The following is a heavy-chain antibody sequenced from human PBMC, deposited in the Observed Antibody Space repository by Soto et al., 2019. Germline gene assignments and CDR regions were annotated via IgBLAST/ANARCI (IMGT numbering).Heavy chain of an antibody. CDR1: GGTFNNYA. V-gene: IGHV1-69*01. CDR3: ASFDGTLVRGGRSSPYEMDV. D-gene: IGHD3-10*01. CDR2: IIPTFGTG. J-gene: IGHJ6*02. Sequence: QVLMVQSGPEVKKPGSSVKVSCKASGGTFNNYAINWVRQAPGKGHAWMGGIIPTFGTGNHAQKFQGRVTITADESTTTAYMELNSLRSEDTAIYYCASFDGTLVRGGRSSPYEMDVWGQGTTVIVSS.